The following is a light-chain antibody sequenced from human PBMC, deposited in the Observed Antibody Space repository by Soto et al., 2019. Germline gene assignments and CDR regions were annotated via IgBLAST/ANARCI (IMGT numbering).Light chain of an antibody. CDR3: SSYTSCSTLV. CDR1: SSDVGGYNY. Sequence: QSVLTQPASVSGSPGQSITISCTGTSSDVGGYNYVSWYQQHPGKAPKLMIYEVSNRPSGVSNRFSGSKSGNTASLTISGLQAEDEADYYCSSYTSCSTLVFGGGIKVTVL. V-gene: IGLV2-14*01. J-gene: IGLJ3*02. CDR2: EVS.